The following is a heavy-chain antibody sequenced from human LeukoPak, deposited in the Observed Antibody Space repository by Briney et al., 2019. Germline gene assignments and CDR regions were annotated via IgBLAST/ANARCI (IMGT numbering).Heavy chain of an antibody. J-gene: IGHJ5*02. V-gene: IGHV3-30*02. CDR1: GFTFSSYG. Sequence: GGSLRLSCAASGFTFSSYGMHWVRQAPGKGLEWVAFIRYDGSNKYYADSVKGRFTVSRDNSKNTLYLQMNSLRAEDTAVYYCAKVGSSWSTNWFDPWGQGTLVTVSS. CDR2: IRYDGSNK. D-gene: IGHD6-13*01. CDR3: AKVGSSWSTNWFDP.